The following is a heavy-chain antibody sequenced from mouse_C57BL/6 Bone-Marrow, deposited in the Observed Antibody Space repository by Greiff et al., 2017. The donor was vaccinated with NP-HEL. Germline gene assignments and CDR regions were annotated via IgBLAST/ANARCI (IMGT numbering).Heavy chain of an antibody. Sequence: QVQLQQSDAELVKPGASVKISCKVSGYTFTDHTIHWMKQRPEQGLEWIGYIYPRDGSTKYNEKFKGKATLTADQSSSTAYMQRTSMTSEDAAVYFGARYGYGGDPDYFDYWGKGTTLTVSS. CDR1: GYTFTDHT. J-gene: IGHJ2*01. V-gene: IGHV1-78*01. CDR3: ARYGYGGDPDYFDY. D-gene: IGHD2-2*01. CDR2: IYPRDGST.